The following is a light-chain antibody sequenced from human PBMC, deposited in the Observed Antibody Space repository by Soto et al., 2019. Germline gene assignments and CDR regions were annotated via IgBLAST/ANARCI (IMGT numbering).Light chain of an antibody. Sequence: QSVLTQPASVSGSPGQSITISCTGTSSDVGGYNYVSWYQQHPGKAPKLMIYEVSNRPSGVSNRFSGSKSGNTASLTISGLQAEDEADYYCSSYTSSSTEVFGTGKKVIV. CDR2: EVS. J-gene: IGLJ1*01. V-gene: IGLV2-14*01. CDR1: SSDVGGYNY. CDR3: SSYTSSSTEV.